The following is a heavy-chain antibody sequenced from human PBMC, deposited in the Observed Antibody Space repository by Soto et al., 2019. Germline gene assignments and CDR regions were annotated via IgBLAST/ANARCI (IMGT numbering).Heavy chain of an antibody. V-gene: IGHV4-39*01. J-gene: IGHJ5*02. CDR1: GGSISSSSYF. CDR2: IYYSGST. CDR3: ARLLIAFGFVP. D-gene: IGHD2-15*01. Sequence: QLQLQEAGPGLVKPSETLSLTCTVSGGSISSSSYFWGWIRQPPGKGLEWIGSIYYSGSTYYNPSLKRRVTVSVDTSKTLSSLMLSSVPAADTAVYYCARLLIAFGFVPWGQGTLVTVSS.